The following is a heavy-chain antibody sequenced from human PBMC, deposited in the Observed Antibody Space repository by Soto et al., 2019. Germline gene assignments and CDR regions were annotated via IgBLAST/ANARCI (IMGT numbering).Heavy chain of an antibody. V-gene: IGHV2-70*01. CDR3: ARILEGGYCSGGSCYSYYYYGMDV. Sequence: SGPTLVNPTQTLTLTCTFSGFSLSTSGMCVSWIRQPPGKALEWLALIDWDDDKYYSTSLKTRLTISKDTSKNQVVLTMTNMDPVDTATYYCARILEGGYCSGGSCYSYYYYGMDVWGQGTTVTVSS. J-gene: IGHJ6*02. CDR1: GFSLSTSGMC. D-gene: IGHD2-15*01. CDR2: IDWDDDK.